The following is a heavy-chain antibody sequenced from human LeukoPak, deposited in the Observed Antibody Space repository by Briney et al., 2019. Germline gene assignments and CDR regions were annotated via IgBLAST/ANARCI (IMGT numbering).Heavy chain of an antibody. CDR2: INHSGST. V-gene: IGHV4-34*01. CDR3: ARLSGDGNYYDGNNYYYVGRRSGAWYFDL. J-gene: IGHJ2*01. D-gene: IGHD3-22*01. Sequence: SETLSLTCAVYGGSFSGYYWSWIRQPPGKGLEWIGEINHSGSTNYNPSLKSRVTISVDTSKNQFSLKLSSVTAADTAVYYCARLSGDGNYYDGNNYYYVGRRSGAWYFDLWGRGTLVTVSS. CDR1: GGSFSGYY.